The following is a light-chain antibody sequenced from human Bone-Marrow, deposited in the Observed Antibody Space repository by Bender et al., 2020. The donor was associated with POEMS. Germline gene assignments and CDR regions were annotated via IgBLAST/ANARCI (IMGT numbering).Light chain of an antibody. CDR3: CSYAGYYTI. Sequence: QSALTQPRSVSGSPGQSVTISCTGTSSDIGSYNLVSWYQHHPGKAPKLMIYEVNKRPSGVSNRFSGSKSGNTASLTVSGLQPEDETDYYCCSYAGYYTIFGGGTKLTVL. J-gene: IGLJ2*01. CDR2: EVN. V-gene: IGLV2-11*01. CDR1: SSDIGSYNL.